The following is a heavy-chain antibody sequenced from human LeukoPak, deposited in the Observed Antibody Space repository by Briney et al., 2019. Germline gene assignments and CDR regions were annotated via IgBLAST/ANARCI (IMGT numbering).Heavy chain of an antibody. Sequence: GESLKISCKGSGYSFTSYWIGWVRQMPGKGLEWMGIIYPGDSDTRYSPSFQDQVTISADKSISTAYLQWSSLKASDTAMYYCARLCPATSSHYYYGMDVWGQGTTVTVYS. V-gene: IGHV5-51*01. J-gene: IGHJ6*02. CDR3: ARLCPATSSHYYYGMDV. CDR1: GYSFTSYW. CDR2: IYPGDSDT. D-gene: IGHD2-15*01.